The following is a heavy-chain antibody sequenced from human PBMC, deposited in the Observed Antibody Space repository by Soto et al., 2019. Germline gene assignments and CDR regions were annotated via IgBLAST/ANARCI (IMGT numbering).Heavy chain of an antibody. CDR3: ARVGSGPAGY. J-gene: IGHJ4*02. CDR2: IIPIFGTA. Sequence: AASVKVSCKASGGTFSSYAISWVRQAPGQGLEWMGGIIPIFGTANYAQKFQGRVTITADESTSTAYMELSSLRSEDTAVYYCARVGSGPAGYWGQGTLVTVSS. D-gene: IGHD1-26*01. V-gene: IGHV1-69*13. CDR1: GGTFSSYA.